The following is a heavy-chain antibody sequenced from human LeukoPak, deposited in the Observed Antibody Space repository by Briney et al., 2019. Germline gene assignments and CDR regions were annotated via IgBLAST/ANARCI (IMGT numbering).Heavy chain of an antibody. Sequence: GESLKISCKGSGYTFKNYWIGWVRQMPGKGLEWMGIIFPGDSDSRYGSSFQGQVTLSVDRSITTAYIQWDALKASDTAIYYCARIGNCFGAQCLRGFDIWGQGTLVSVSS. J-gene: IGHJ4*02. D-gene: IGHD5/OR15-5a*01. V-gene: IGHV5-51*01. CDR3: ARIGNCFGAQCLRGFDI. CDR2: IFPGDSDS. CDR1: GYTFKNYW.